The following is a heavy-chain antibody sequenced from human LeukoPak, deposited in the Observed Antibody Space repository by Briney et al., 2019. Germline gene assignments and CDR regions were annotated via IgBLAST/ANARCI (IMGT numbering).Heavy chain of an antibody. D-gene: IGHD2-2*01. Sequence: ASVKVSCKASGGTFSSYAISWVRQAPGQGLEWMGGIIPIFGTANYAQKFQGRVTITADESTSTAYMELSSLRSEDTAVYYCARLGYCSSTSCPPPNVWGQGTLVTVSS. J-gene: IGHJ4*02. CDR2: IIPIFGTA. V-gene: IGHV1-69*01. CDR1: GGTFSSYA. CDR3: ARLGYCSSTSCPPPNV.